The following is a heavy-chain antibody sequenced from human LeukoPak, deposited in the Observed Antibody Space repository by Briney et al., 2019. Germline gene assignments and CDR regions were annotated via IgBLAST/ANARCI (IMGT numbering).Heavy chain of an antibody. D-gene: IGHD4-17*01. CDR1: GYSISSGYY. J-gene: IGHJ2*01. CDR2: IYHSGST. V-gene: IGHV4-38-2*02. Sequence: PSETLSLTCTVSGYSISSGYYWGWIRQPPGEGLEWIGSIYHSGSTYYNPSLKSRVTISVGTSKNQFSLKLSSVTAADTAVYYCARGLTTVTTSPNWYFDLWGRGTLVTVSS. CDR3: ARGLTTVTTSPNWYFDL.